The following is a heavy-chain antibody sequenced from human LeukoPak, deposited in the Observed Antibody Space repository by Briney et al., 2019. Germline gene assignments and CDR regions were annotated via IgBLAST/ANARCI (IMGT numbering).Heavy chain of an antibody. Sequence: SETLSLTCTVSGGSISSSSYYWGWMRQPPGKGMEWIGSIYYSGSTYYNPSLKSRVTISVDTSKNQFSLKLSSVTAADTAVYYCARVAIFGVTNGGYWGQGTLVTVSS. V-gene: IGHV4-39*07. D-gene: IGHD3-3*01. J-gene: IGHJ4*02. CDR1: GGSISSSSYY. CDR2: IYYSGST. CDR3: ARVAIFGVTNGGY.